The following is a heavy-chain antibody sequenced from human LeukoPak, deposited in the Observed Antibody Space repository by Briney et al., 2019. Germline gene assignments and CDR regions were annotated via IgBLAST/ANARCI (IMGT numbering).Heavy chain of an antibody. J-gene: IGHJ4*02. V-gene: IGHV4-38-2*02. CDR2: IYHSGST. CDR1: DYSISSGCY. D-gene: IGHD3-9*01. CDR3: ARAGQLRYFDY. Sequence: SETLSLTCTVSDYSISSGCYWGWIRQPPGKGLEWIGTIYHSGSTYYNPSLKSRVTISVDTSKNQLSLKLSSVTAADTAMYYCARAGQLRYFDYWGQGTLVTVSS.